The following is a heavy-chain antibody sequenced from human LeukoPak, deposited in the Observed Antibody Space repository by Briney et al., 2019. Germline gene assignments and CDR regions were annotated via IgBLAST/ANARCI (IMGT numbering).Heavy chain of an antibody. J-gene: IGHJ4*02. Sequence: GGSLRLSCAASGFTFNSYGMHWVRQAPGKGLEWVAVISHDGSRKYYADSVKGRFTISRDNAKNTLYLQMNSLRAEDTAVYYCARGSLNSYGYFDYWGQGTLVTVSS. CDR3: ARGSLNSYGYFDY. V-gene: IGHV3-30*03. CDR2: ISHDGSRK. D-gene: IGHD5-18*01. CDR1: GFTFNSYG.